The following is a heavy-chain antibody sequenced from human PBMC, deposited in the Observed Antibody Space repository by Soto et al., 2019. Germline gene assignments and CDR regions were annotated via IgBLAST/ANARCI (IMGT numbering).Heavy chain of an antibody. Sequence: SESMALGCAVYGGSVRGYEWGWIRQHPGKGLEWIGEINHSGSTNYNPSLKSRVTISVDTSKNQFSLKLSSVTAADTALYYCATTGRGPSYFDYWGQGTLVTAPS. J-gene: IGHJ4*02. CDR2: INHSGST. CDR1: GGSVRGYE. D-gene: IGHD1-1*01. CDR3: ATTGRGPSYFDY. V-gene: IGHV4-34*01.